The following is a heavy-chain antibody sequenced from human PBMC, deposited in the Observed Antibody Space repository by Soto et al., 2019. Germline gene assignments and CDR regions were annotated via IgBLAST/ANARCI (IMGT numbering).Heavy chain of an antibody. CDR3: ATLGRGGYPPLTP. Sequence: LRLSFEVSVFLFSTSTLNWVRRAPGKGLEWVAEILSRGRDIYYADSVNVRFTVSSDNSKNTLYLQLDRLKSDDTAVYYCATLGRGGYPPLTPWGQGTLVNVST. V-gene: IGHV3-30*14. CDR2: ILSRGRDI. CDR1: VFLFSTST. D-gene: IGHD5-12*01. J-gene: IGHJ5*02.